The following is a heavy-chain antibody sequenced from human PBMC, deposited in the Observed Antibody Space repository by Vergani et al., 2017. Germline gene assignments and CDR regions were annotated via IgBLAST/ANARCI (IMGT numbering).Heavy chain of an antibody. J-gene: IGHJ4*02. Sequence: EVQLAESGGGLVPPGRSPRLSCAASGFSFGDYAMTWVRQAPGKGLEWVAFIRNKAYGGTTEYAASVKGRFTFSRDDSKKLAYLQLSGMKTEDTAVYFCSRGSGYSFGYSDYWGQGTLVTVSS. CDR3: SRGSGYSFGYSDY. CDR1: GFSFGDYA. V-gene: IGHV3-49*04. CDR2: IRNKAYGGTT. D-gene: IGHD5-18*01.